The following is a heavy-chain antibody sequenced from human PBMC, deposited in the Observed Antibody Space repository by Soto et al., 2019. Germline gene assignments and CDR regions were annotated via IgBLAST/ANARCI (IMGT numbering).Heavy chain of an antibody. CDR3: ARGPTTSSFASRVYYSLMNYFFDY. V-gene: IGHV4-34*01. CDR2: INHSGST. CDR1: GGSFSGYY. J-gene: IGHJ4*02. D-gene: IGHD3-22*01. Sequence: SETLSLTCAVYGGSFSGYYWSWIRQPPGKGLEWIGEINHSGSTNYNPSLKSRVTISVDTSKNQFSLKLSSVTAADTAVYYCARGPTTSSFASRVYYSLMNYFFDYWGQGTLVTVSS.